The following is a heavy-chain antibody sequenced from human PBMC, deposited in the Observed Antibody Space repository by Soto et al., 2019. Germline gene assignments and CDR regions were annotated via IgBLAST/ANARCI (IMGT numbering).Heavy chain of an antibody. CDR2: IIPIFGTA. CDR1: GGTFSSYA. CDR3: VASNYYDSSGYPDAFDI. D-gene: IGHD3-22*01. J-gene: IGHJ3*02. Sequence: SVKVSCKASGGTFSSYAISWVRQAPGQGLEWMGGIIPIFGTANYAQKFQGRVTITADESTSTAYMELSSLRSEDTAVYYCVASNYYDSSGYPDAFDIWGQGTMVTVSS. V-gene: IGHV1-69*13.